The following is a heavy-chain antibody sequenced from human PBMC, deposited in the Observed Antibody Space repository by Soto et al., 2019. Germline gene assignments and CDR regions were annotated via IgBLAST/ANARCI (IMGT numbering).Heavy chain of an antibody. V-gene: IGHV3-33*01. J-gene: IGHJ6*02. CDR1: GFTFSSYG. Sequence: PGGSLRLSCAASGFTFSSYGMHWVRQAPGKGLEWVADIWYDGSNKYYADSVKGRFTISRDNSKNTLYLQMNSLRAEDTAVYYCARDRRYSSSWYDLRYHYYGMDVWGQGTTVTVSS. CDR2: IWYDGSNK. D-gene: IGHD6-13*01. CDR3: ARDRRYSSSWYDLRYHYYGMDV.